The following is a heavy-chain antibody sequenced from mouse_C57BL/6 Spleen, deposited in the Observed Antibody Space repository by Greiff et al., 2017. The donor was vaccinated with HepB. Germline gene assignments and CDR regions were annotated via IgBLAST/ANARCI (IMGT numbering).Heavy chain of an antibody. CDR2: IDPSDSYT. J-gene: IGHJ1*03. V-gene: IGHV1-59*01. CDR3: ARSKYYGSSGYFDV. Sequence: VQLQQPGAELVRPGTSVKLSCKASGYTFTSYWMHWVKQRPGQGLEWIGVIDPSDSYTNYNQKFKGKATLTVDTSSRTSYMQLSSLTSEDSAVYYCARSKYYGSSGYFDVWGTGTTVTVSS. D-gene: IGHD1-1*01. CDR1: GYTFTSYW.